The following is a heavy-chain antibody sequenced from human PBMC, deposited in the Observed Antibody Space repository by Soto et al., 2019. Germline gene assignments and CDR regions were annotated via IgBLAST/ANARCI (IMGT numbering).Heavy chain of an antibody. D-gene: IGHD6-13*01. Sequence: GGSLRLSCAASGFTFCSYALSWVPQAPGKGLEWVSAISGSGGSTYYADSVKGRFTISRDNSKNTLYLQMNSLRAEDTAVYYCANSYSSSWSNWFDPWGQGTLVTVSS. CDR3: ANSYSSSWSNWFDP. J-gene: IGHJ5*02. V-gene: IGHV3-23*01. CDR2: ISGSGGST. CDR1: GFTFCSYA.